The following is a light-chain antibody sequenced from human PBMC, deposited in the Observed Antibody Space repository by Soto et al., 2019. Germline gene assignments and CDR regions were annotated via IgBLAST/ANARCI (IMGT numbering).Light chain of an antibody. V-gene: IGLV4-69*01. CDR3: QTWGTGPQVV. Sequence: QPVLTQSPSASASLGASVKLTCTLSSGHSSYAIAWHQQQPEKGPRYLMKLNSDGSHSKGDGIPDRFSGSSSGAERYLTISRLQSEDEADYYCQTWGTGPQVVFGGGTKRTV. J-gene: IGLJ2*01. CDR1: SGHSSYA. CDR2: LNSDGSH.